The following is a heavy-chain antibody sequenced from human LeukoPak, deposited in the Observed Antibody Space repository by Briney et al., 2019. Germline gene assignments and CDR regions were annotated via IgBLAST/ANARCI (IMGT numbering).Heavy chain of an antibody. V-gene: IGHV3-23*01. J-gene: IGHJ4*02. CDR1: GFTFSSFA. CDR2: ISGSGGST. Sequence: GGSLRLSCAASGFTFSSFAMSWVRQAPGKGLEWVAAISGSGGSTYYADSVRGRFTLSRDNSKNTLYLQMNSLRAEDTAVYYCAKGAGAYPVVTAIFLFDYWGQGTLVTVSS. CDR3: AKGAGAYPVVTAIFLFDY. D-gene: IGHD2-21*02.